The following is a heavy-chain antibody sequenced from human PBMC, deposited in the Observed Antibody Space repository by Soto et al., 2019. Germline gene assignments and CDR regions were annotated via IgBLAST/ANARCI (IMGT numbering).Heavy chain of an antibody. D-gene: IGHD3-3*01. CDR2: ISAYNGNT. CDR3: ARVQVTIFGVVYNWFDP. CDR1: GYTFTSYG. Sequence: GASVKVSCKASGYTFTSYGISWVRQAPGQGLEWMGWISAYNGNTNYAQKLQGRVTKTTDTSTSTAYMELRSLRSDDTAVYYCARVQVTIFGVVYNWFDPWGQGTLVTVSS. V-gene: IGHV1-18*01. J-gene: IGHJ5*02.